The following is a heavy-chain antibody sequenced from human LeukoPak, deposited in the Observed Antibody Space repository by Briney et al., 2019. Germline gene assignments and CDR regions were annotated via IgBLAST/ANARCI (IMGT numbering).Heavy chain of an antibody. D-gene: IGHD6-6*01. CDR2: INPSGGST. V-gene: IGHV1-46*01. CDR1: GYTFTSYY. Sequence: ASVKVSCKASGYTFTSYYIHWVRQAPGQGLEWMGIINPSGGSTTYAQKFQGRVTITRDTPTSTVYMVLSSLRFEDTAVYYCARDRYSISSLYDFWGQGTLVTVSS. J-gene: IGHJ4*02. CDR3: ARDRYSISSLYDF.